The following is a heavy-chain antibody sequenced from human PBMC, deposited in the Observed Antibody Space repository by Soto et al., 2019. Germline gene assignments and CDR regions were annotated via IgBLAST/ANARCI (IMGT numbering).Heavy chain of an antibody. CDR2: ISSSSSYI. V-gene: IGHV3-21*01. CDR1: GFTFSSYS. CDR3: ARQIPNYDFWSGRGAYYYYGMDV. J-gene: IGHJ6*02. Sequence: EVQLVESGGGLVKPGGSLRLSCAASGFTFSSYSMNWVRQAPGKGLEWVSSISSSSSYIYYATSVKGRFTISRDNAKDSLYLQMNSLRAEDTAVYYCARQIPNYDFWSGRGAYYYYGMDVWGQGTTVTVSS. D-gene: IGHD3-3*01.